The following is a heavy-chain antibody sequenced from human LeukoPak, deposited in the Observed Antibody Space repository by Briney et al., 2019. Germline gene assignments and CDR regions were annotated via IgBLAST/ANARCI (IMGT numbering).Heavy chain of an antibody. CDR3: ATGGPGTGGRAIDY. CDR1: GYTFSDYY. V-gene: IGHV1-2*02. D-gene: IGHD6-13*01. J-gene: IGHJ4*02. CDR2: INTRSGGT. Sequence: GASVKVSCKSSGYTFSDYYMHWVRRAPGQGLEWMGWINTRSGGTKYQEKIQDRVTMTRDASISTAYMELSRLRSDDTAVYCCATGGPGTGGRAIDYWGQGTLVTVSS.